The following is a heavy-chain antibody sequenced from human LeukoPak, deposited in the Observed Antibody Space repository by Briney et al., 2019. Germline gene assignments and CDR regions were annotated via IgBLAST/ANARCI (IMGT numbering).Heavy chain of an antibody. J-gene: IGHJ4*02. CDR1: GYTFTSYD. D-gene: IGHD2-15*01. CDR2: MNPNSGNT. CDR3: ARAGGYCGRISCPYYFDY. Sequence: ASVTVSYKASGYTFTSYDINWVRQATGQGLEWMGWMNPNSGNTGYAQKFQGRVTMTRNTSISTAYMELSSPRSEDTAVYYCARAGGYCGRISCPYYFDYWGQGSLVAVSS. V-gene: IGHV1-8*01.